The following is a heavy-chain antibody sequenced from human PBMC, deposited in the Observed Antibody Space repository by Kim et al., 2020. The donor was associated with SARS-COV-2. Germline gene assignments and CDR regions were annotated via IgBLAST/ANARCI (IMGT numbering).Heavy chain of an antibody. D-gene: IGHD6-19*01. V-gene: IGHV1-46*01. CDR3: AKAGTMGSYGMDV. Sequence: YAQKFQGRVTMTRDTATSIVYMELSSLRSEDTAVYYCAKAGTMGSYGMDVWGRGTTVTVSS. J-gene: IGHJ6*02.